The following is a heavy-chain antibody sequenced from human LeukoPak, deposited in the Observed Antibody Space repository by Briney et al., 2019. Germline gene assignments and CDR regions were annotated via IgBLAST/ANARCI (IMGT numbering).Heavy chain of an antibody. J-gene: IGHJ3*01. V-gene: IGHV3-48*02. Sequence: PGGSLRLSCAASGFTFSYYSMNWVRQAPGKGLEWISYSNTDGTISYADSVKGRFTISRDNAENSLYLQMNSLRDKDTAVYFCVRDRDYAFDFWGQGTMVTVSS. CDR3: VRDRDYAFDF. CDR1: GFTFSYYS. CDR2: SNTDGTI.